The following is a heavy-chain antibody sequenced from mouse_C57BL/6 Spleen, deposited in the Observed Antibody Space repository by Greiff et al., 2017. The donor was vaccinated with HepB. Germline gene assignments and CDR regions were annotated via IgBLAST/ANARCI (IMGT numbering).Heavy chain of an antibody. D-gene: IGHD1-1*01. CDR2: ISYDGSN. V-gene: IGHV3-6*01. Sequence: EVKLMESGPGLVKPAQSLSLTCSVSGYSITSGYYWNWLRQFPGNKLEWMGYISYDGSNNYNQSLKKRISITSNTSKNQFYLKLTSVTTEDTATYYCASSDYGSSAHWYFDVWGTGTTVTVSS. J-gene: IGHJ1*03. CDR1: GYSITSGYY. CDR3: ASSDYGSSAHWYFDV.